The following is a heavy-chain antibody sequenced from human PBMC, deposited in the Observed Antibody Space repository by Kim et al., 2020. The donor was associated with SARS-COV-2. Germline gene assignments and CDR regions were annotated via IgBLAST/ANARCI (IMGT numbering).Heavy chain of an antibody. CDR3: ARSSAWFNSPEGYFDY. V-gene: IGHV3-53*01. CDR1: GFSVSGSF. Sequence: GGSLRLSCAASGFSVSGSFMSWVRQAPGKGLEWVSVVSAADATSYTESVEGRFTISRDNSKNAVYLQMDNLRVDDTAVYYCARSSAWFNSPEGYFDYWGQGTLVAVSS. CDR2: VSAADAT. D-gene: IGHD3-10*01. J-gene: IGHJ4*02.